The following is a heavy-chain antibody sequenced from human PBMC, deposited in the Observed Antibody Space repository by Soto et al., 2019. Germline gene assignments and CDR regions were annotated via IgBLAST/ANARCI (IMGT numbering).Heavy chain of an antibody. CDR1: GFTFSSYG. CDR2: IWYDGSNK. CDR3: ARVPVSGGRDLHWYFDL. J-gene: IGHJ2*01. D-gene: IGHD2-15*01. V-gene: IGHV3-33*01. Sequence: QVQLVESGGGVVQPGRSLRLSCAASGFTFSSYGMHWVRQAPGKGLEWVAVIWYDGSNKYYADSVKGRFTISRDNSKTTLYLQMNSLRAEDTAVYYCARVPVSGGRDLHWYFDLWGRGTLVTVSS.